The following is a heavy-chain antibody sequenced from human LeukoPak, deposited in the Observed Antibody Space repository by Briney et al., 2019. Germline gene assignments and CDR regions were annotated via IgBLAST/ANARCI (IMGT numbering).Heavy chain of an antibody. Sequence: PGGSLRLSCAASGFTVSTNYMSWVRQAPGKGLEWVSVIYSGGSTYYADSVKGRFTISRDNSKNTLYLQMNSLRAEDTAVYYCARDSPHSSSWRGEFDPWGQGTLVTVSS. D-gene: IGHD6-13*01. V-gene: IGHV3-53*01. J-gene: IGHJ5*02. CDR3: ARDSPHSSSWRGEFDP. CDR2: IYSGGST. CDR1: GFTVSTNY.